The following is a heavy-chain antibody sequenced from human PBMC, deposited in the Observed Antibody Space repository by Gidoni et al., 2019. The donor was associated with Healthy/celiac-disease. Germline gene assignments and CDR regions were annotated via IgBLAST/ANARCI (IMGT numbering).Heavy chain of an antibody. CDR3: ARDLTGLSYCLDY. Sequence: QVQLVQSGAEVKTPGASVKVSCKASGYTFTIYYMHWVRQAPGQGLAWMGIIRPSGGSTRYSQNCQGRVPMTRDTSTITVYIELSSLRSEDTAVYYCARDLTGLSYCLDYWGQGTLVTVSS. CDR1: GYTFTIYY. J-gene: IGHJ4*02. CDR2: IRPSGGST. D-gene: IGHD1-26*01. V-gene: IGHV1-46*01.